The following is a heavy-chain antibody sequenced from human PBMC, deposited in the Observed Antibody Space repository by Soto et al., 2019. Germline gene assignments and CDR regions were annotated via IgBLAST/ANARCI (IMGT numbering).Heavy chain of an antibody. V-gene: IGHV3-30-3*01. D-gene: IGHD3-3*01. J-gene: IGHJ5*02. CDR1: GFTFSSYA. CDR3: ARDSGPYYDFWSGYYRMPTNWFDP. Sequence: GGSLRLSCAASGFTFSSYAMHWVRQAPGKGLEWVAVISYDGSNKYYADSVKGRFTISRDNSKNTLYLQMNSLRAEDTAVYYCARDSGPYYDFWSGYYRMPTNWFDPWGQGTLVTVSS. CDR2: ISYDGSNK.